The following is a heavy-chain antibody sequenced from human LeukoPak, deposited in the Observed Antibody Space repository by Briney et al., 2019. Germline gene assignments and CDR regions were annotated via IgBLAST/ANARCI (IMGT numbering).Heavy chain of an antibody. D-gene: IGHD6-25*01. CDR2: IYYSGST. CDR1: GGSISSYY. V-gene: IGHV4-59*08. Sequence: SETLSLTCTVSGGSISSYYWSWIRQPPGKGLEWIGYIYYSGSTNYNPSLKSRVTISVDTSKNQFSLKLSSVTAADTAVYYCARSAAGSYCYGMDVWGQGTTVTVSS. J-gene: IGHJ6*02. CDR3: ARSAAGSYCYGMDV.